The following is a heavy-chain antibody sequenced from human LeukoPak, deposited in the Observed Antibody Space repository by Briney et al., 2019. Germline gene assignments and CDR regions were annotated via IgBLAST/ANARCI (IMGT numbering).Heavy chain of an antibody. V-gene: IGHV4-59*01. CDR1: GGSISSYF. D-gene: IGHD5-24*01. Sequence: SETLSLTCTVSGGSISSYFWSWIRQPPGKGLEWIGYIYDSGSTNYNPSLKSRVTISVDTSKNRFSLKLSSVTAADTAVYYCARDGRGRDGYKPGGGVDYWGQGTLVTVSS. CDR3: ARDGRGRDGYKPGGGVDY. J-gene: IGHJ4*02. CDR2: IYDSGST.